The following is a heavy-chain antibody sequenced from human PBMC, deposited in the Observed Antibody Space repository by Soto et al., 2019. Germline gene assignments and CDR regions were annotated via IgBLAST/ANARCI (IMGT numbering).Heavy chain of an antibody. D-gene: IGHD5-18*01. V-gene: IGHV4-31*03. Sequence: PSETLCLTCTVSCGSISSGGYYWSWIRHHPGKGLEWIGYIYYSGSTYYNPSLKSRVTISVDTSKNQFSLKLSSVTAADTAVYYCARDLRYSYGSNYYYGMDVWGQGTTVTVS. CDR1: CGSISSGGYY. J-gene: IGHJ6*02. CDR3: ARDLRYSYGSNYYYGMDV. CDR2: IYYSGST.